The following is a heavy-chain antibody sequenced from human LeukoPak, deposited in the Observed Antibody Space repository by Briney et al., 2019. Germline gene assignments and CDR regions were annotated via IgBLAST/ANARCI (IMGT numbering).Heavy chain of an antibody. D-gene: IGHD5-18*01. CDR1: GFTFSTYS. Sequence: PGGSLRLSCAASGFTFSTYSMNWVRQAPGKGLEWVSYISNSGGTIYYADSVKGRFTISRDNAKNSLYLQMNSLRAEDTAVYYCTRDRGYTYGFPSDYWGQGTLVTVSS. CDR3: TRDRGYTYGFPSDY. CDR2: ISNSGGTI. J-gene: IGHJ4*02. V-gene: IGHV3-48*04.